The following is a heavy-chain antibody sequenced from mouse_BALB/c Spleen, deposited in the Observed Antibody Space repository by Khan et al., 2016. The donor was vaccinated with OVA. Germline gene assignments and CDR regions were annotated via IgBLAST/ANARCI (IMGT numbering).Heavy chain of an antibody. CDR1: GYTFTNYE. Sequence: QIQLVQSGPELKKPGETVKISCKASGYTFTNYEMNWVKQAPGKGLKGMGLINTYTGEPTYADEFQGRFAFSLEATASTANLQINNLKNEDTATYFCARPPYFSYVMVYWGQGTSVTVSS. CDR2: INTYTGEP. CDR3: ARPPYFSYVMVY. D-gene: IGHD2-10*01. J-gene: IGHJ4*01. V-gene: IGHV9-3-1*01.